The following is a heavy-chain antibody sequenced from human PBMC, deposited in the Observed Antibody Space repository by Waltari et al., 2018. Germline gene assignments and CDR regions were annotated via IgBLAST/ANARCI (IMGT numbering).Heavy chain of an antibody. Sequence: GWMGWINPNSGGTNYAQKFQGWVTMTRDTSISTAYMELSRLRSDDTAVYYCARDGVGSGSYYYGMDVWGQGTTVTVSS. V-gene: IGHV1-2*04. D-gene: IGHD3-10*01. J-gene: IGHJ6*02. CDR2: INPNSGGT. CDR3: ARDGVGSGSYYYGMDV.